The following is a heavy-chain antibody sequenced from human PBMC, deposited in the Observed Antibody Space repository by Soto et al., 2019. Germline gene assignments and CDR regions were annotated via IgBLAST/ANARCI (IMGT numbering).Heavy chain of an antibody. V-gene: IGHV5-10-1*01. Sequence: GESLKISCKGSGYSFTSYWISWVRQMPGKGLEWMGRIDPSYSYTNNSPSFQGHVSISADKSISTAYLQWSSLKASDTAMYYCASAEQPFYYYYGMDVWGQGTTVTVSS. CDR2: IDPSYSYT. D-gene: IGHD6-13*01. CDR1: GYSFTSYW. CDR3: ASAEQPFYYYYGMDV. J-gene: IGHJ6*02.